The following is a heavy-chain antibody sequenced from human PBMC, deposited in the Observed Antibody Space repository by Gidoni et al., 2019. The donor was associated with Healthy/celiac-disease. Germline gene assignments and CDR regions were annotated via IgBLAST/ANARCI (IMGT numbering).Heavy chain of an antibody. CDR3: ARGGIKKRYCTNGVCPADFDY. V-gene: IGHV4-59*01. CDR1: GGSISSYY. Sequence: QVQLQESGPGLVKPSETLSLTCTVYGGSISSYYWSWIRQPHGKGLEWIGYIYYSGSTNYNPSLKSRVTISVDTSKNQFSLKLSSVTAADTAVYYCARGGIKKRYCTNGVCPADFDYWGQGTLVTVSS. CDR2: IYYSGST. D-gene: IGHD2-8*01. J-gene: IGHJ4*02.